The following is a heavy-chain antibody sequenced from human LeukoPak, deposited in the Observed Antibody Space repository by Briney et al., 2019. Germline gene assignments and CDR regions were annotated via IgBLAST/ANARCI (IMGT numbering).Heavy chain of an antibody. J-gene: IGHJ4*02. CDR3: ARFAYGSDYFPGHY. CDR1: GYIFPNYW. V-gene: IGHV5-51*01. D-gene: IGHD3-22*01. Sequence: GESPKISCKGSGYIFPNYWIGWVRQMPGKGLEWMGIIYPGDSNTRYSPSFQGQVTISADKSISTAYLQWSSLKASDTAMYYCARFAYGSDYFPGHYWGQGTLVTVSS. CDR2: IYPGDSNT.